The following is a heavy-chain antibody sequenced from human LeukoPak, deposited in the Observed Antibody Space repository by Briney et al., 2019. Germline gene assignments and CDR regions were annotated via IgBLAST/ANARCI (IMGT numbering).Heavy chain of an antibody. CDR3: AKDRVLRDDGWVFDF. D-gene: IGHD5-24*01. J-gene: IGHJ4*02. Sequence: AGGSLRLSCAASGFTFSYYGMSWVRQAPGKGLEWVSTISGSGGSTYYADSVKGRFSVSRANSKSTLYLQMNSLRAEDTAVYYCAKDRVLRDDGWVFDFWGLGTLVTVSS. CDR1: GFTFSYYG. CDR2: ISGSGGST. V-gene: IGHV3-23*01.